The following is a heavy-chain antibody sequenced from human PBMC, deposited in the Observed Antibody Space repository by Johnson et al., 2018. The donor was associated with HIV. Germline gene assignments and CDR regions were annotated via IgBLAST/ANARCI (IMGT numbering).Heavy chain of an antibody. CDR3: ARRRRDGDTFDI. D-gene: IGHD5-24*01. V-gene: IGHV3-30-3*01. CDR2: RLYDGSNK. Sequence: QVQLVESGGGVVQPGRSLRLSCAASGFTFSSYAMHWVRQAPGKGLEWVAVRLYDGSNKYYADSVMGRFTISRDNAKNSLYLQMNTLRAEDTAVYYCARRRRDGDTFDIWGRGTMVTVSS. J-gene: IGHJ3*02. CDR1: GFTFSSYA.